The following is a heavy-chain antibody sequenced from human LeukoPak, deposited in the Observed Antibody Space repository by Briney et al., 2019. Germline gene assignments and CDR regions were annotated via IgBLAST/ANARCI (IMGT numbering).Heavy chain of an antibody. Sequence: GGSLRLSCAASGFTFSSYWMNWVRQAPGKGLEWVANIKQDESEKYYVDSVKGRFTISRDNAKNSLYLQMNSLRAEDTAVYFCARDLLGRRSTGIASDIWGQGTMVTVSS. CDR3: ARDLLGRRSTGIASDI. V-gene: IGHV3-7*01. CDR1: GFTFSSYW. J-gene: IGHJ3*02. D-gene: IGHD3-10*01. CDR2: IKQDESEK.